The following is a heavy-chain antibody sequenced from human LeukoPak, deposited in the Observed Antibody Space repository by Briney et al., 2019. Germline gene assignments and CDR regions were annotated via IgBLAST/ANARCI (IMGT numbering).Heavy chain of an antibody. Sequence: GRSLRLSCAASGFTFSSYAMHWVRQAPGKGLEWVAVISYDGSNKYYADSVKGRFTISRDNSKNTLYLQMNSLRAEDTAVYYCVRGGGIVVVITMDYWGQGTLVTVSS. CDR2: ISYDGSNK. D-gene: IGHD3-22*01. V-gene: IGHV3-30-3*01. CDR1: GFTFSSYA. J-gene: IGHJ4*02. CDR3: VRGGGIVVVITMDY.